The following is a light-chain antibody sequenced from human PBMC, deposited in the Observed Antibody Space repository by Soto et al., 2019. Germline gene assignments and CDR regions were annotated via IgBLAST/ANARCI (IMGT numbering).Light chain of an antibody. Sequence: DIQMTQSPSTLSGSVGDRVTITCLASQTISSWLAWYQQKPGKAPRLLIYDASSLESGVPSRFSGSGSGTEFTLTISSLQPDDFATYYCQQYNPYTWTFGHGTKVDIK. CDR1: QTISSW. J-gene: IGKJ1*01. V-gene: IGKV1-5*01. CDR2: DAS. CDR3: QQYNPYTWT.